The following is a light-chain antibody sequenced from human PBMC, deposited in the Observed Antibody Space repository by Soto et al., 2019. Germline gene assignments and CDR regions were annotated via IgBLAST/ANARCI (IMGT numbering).Light chain of an antibody. CDR3: CSYASSRTFV. CDR1: SSDVGSYDL. Sequence: QSALTQPASVSGSPGQSITIFCTGTSSDVGSYDLVSWYQQYPGKAPKLMIYEGTKRPSGVSYRFSGPRSGNTASLTISGLQAEDEADYYCCSYASSRTFVFGIGTKVTVL. CDR2: EGT. J-gene: IGLJ1*01. V-gene: IGLV2-23*01.